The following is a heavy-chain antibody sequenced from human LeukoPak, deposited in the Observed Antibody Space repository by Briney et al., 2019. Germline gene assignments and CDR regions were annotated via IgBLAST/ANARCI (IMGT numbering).Heavy chain of an antibody. J-gene: IGHJ6*02. CDR1: GFTFDDYA. D-gene: IGHD1-26*01. Sequence: PGGSLRLSCAASGFTFDDYAMHWVRQAPGKGLEWVSGISWNSGSTGYADSVKGRFTISRDNAKNSLYLQMNSLRGEDTALHYCAKAREDYYGMDVWGQGTTVTVSS. V-gene: IGHV3-9*01. CDR3: AKAREDYYGMDV. CDR2: ISWNSGST.